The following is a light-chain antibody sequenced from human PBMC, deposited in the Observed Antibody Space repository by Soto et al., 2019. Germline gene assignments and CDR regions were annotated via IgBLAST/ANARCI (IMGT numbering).Light chain of an antibody. CDR1: RTLGSD. CDR2: GAS. CDR3: QQYRNWPLT. J-gene: IGKJ4*01. Sequence: VLTQSPATLSVSPGERATLSCRASRTLGSDLAWYQQKPGLPPRLLIYGASSRASGFPARFSGSGSGTEFTLTISSLQSEDFAVYYCQQYRNWPLTFGGGTKVDIK. V-gene: IGKV3-15*01.